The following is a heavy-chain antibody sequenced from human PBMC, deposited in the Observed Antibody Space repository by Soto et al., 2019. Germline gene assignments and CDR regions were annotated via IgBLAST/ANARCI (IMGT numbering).Heavy chain of an antibody. CDR1: GYTFTSYG. Sequence: ASVKVSCKASGYTFTSYGISWVRQAPGQGLEWMGWMSAYNGNTNYAQKLQGRVTMTTDTSTSTAYMELRSLRSDDTAVYYCARMDPALVMAWFDTWGQGTLVTVSS. V-gene: IGHV1-18*01. CDR2: MSAYNGNT. D-gene: IGHD2-21*01. CDR3: ARMDPALVMAWFDT. J-gene: IGHJ5*02.